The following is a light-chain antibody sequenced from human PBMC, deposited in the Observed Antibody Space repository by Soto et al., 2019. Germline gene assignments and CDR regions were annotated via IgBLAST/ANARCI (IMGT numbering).Light chain of an antibody. CDR1: QSVSSSY. V-gene: IGKV3-20*01. J-gene: IGKJ5*01. Sequence: EIVLTQSPGTLSLSPGERATLSCRASQSVSSSYLAWYQQKPGQAPRLLIYGASSRATGIPDRFSGSGSGTHFTLHISRLEPEDFAVYYCQHYVSPPLVTFGQGTRLEIK. CDR2: GAS. CDR3: QHYVSPPLVT.